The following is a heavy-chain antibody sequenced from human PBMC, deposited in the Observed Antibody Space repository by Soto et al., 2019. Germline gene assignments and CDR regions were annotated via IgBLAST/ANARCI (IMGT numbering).Heavy chain of an antibody. D-gene: IGHD2-2*01. CDR1: GFTFSSYA. Sequence: GGSLRLSCAASGFTFSSYAMHWVRQAPGKGLEWVAVISYDGSNKYYADSVKGRFTISRDNSKNTLYLQMNSLRAEDTAVYYCARDFLCSSTSCYYGMDVWGQGTTVTVSS. CDR2: ISYDGSNK. V-gene: IGHV3-30-3*01. J-gene: IGHJ6*02. CDR3: ARDFLCSSTSCYYGMDV.